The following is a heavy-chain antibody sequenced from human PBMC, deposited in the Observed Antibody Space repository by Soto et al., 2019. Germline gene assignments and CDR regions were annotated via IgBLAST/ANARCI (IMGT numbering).Heavy chain of an antibody. V-gene: IGHV4-34*01. CDR1: GGSFSGYY. J-gene: IGHJ4*02. CDR3: ARVSYDYIWGSYRSLRPHYFDY. D-gene: IGHD3-16*02. CDR2: INHSGST. Sequence: PSETLSLTCAVYGGSFSGYYWSWIRQPPGKGLEWIGEINHSGSTNYNPSLKSRVTTSVDTSKNQFSLKLSSVTAADTAVYYCARVSYDYIWGSYRSLRPHYFDYWGQGTLVTVSS.